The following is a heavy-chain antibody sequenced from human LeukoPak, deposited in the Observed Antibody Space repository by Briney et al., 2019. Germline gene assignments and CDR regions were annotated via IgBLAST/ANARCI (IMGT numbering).Heavy chain of an antibody. D-gene: IGHD3-22*01. CDR1: GGSMSRYY. CDR2: IYSSVTT. CDR3: ARLDDREKFDK. V-gene: IGHV4-4*09. Sequence: SETLSLTCSVSGGSMSRYYWSWIRQSPGKGLEWIGFIYSSVTTKYNPSLKSRVSISIDMSKSQFSLKVSSVTASDTAVYYCARLDDREKFDKWGQGTLVTVSS. J-gene: IGHJ4*02.